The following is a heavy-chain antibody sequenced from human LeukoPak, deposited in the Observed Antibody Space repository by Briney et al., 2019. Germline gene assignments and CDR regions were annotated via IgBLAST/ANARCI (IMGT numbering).Heavy chain of an antibody. CDR1: GGSISSYY. D-gene: IGHD3-3*01. V-gene: IGHV4-38-2*02. Sequence: SETLSLTCTVSGGSISSYYWGWIRQPPGKGLEWIGSIYHSGSTYYNPSLKSRVTISVDTSKNQFSLKLSSVTAADTAVYYCARYLGVEFDYWGQGTLVTVSS. J-gene: IGHJ4*02. CDR2: IYHSGST. CDR3: ARYLGVEFDY.